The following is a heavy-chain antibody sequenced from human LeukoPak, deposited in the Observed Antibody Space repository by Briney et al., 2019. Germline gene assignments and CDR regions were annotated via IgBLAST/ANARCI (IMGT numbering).Heavy chain of an antibody. V-gene: IGHV3-23*01. Sequence: PGGSLRLSCAASGFIFSSYAMSWVRQAPGKGLEWVSVISGGGGTTSYADSVKGRFTISRDNSKNTLYLQMNSLRAEDTAVYYCAKAECSSTSCYLGLAWGQGTMVTVSS. CDR1: GFIFSSYA. D-gene: IGHD2-2*01. CDR3: AKAECSSTSCYLGLA. CDR2: ISGGGGTT. J-gene: IGHJ3*01.